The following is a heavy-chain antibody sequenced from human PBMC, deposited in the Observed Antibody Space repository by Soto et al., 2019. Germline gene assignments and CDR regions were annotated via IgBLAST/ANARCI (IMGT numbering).Heavy chain of an antibody. V-gene: IGHV3-30*18. D-gene: IGHD2-15*01. CDR3: AKMDADLLCSYSDAMDV. CDR1: GFRFSDYG. CDR2: ISYDGSKK. J-gene: IGHJ6*02. Sequence: QVQLVESGGGVVQPGRSLRLSCAASGFRFSDYGIHWVRQAPGKGLEWLALISYDGSKKCYTDSVKGRFTISRDKSKNTMSREIARLRADVTAMYYCAKMDADLLCSYSDAMDVWGQGTTVTVSS.